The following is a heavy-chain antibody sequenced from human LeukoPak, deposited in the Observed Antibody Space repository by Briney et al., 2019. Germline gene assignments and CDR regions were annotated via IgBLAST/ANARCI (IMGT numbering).Heavy chain of an antibody. Sequence: PGGSLRLSCAASGFTLSGYGMNWVRQAPGKGLEWISYISSSGSTLYYADSVEGRFTISRDNAKNSLYLQMNSLRAEDTAVYYCAKDQPLRSLDWWGQGTLVTVSS. D-gene: IGHD3-3*01. CDR3: AKDQPLRSLDW. CDR1: GFTLSGYG. J-gene: IGHJ4*02. V-gene: IGHV3-48*01. CDR2: ISSSGSTL.